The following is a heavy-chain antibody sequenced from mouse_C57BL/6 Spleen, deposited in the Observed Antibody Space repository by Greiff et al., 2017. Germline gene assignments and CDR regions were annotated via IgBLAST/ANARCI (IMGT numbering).Heavy chain of an antibody. V-gene: IGHV1-22*01. CDR3: ARSYYSTNWYFDV. J-gene: IGHJ1*03. CDR1: GYTFTDYN. Sequence: EVKLVESGPELVKPGASVKMSCKASGYTFTDYNMHWVKQSHGKSLEWIGYINPNNGGTSYNQKFKGKATLTVNKSSSTAYMELRSLTSEDSAVYYCARSYYSTNWYFDVWGTGTTVTVSS. CDR2: INPNNGGT. D-gene: IGHD2-5*01.